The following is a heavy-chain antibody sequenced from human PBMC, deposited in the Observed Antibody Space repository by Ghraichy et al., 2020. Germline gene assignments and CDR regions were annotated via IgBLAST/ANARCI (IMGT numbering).Heavy chain of an antibody. CDR3: ARQLIVGATDFDY. Sequence: SETLSLTCTVSGGSISSSSYYWGWIRQPPGKGLEWIGSIYYSGSTYYNPSLKSRVTISVDTSKNQFSLKLSSVTAADTAVYYCARQLIVGATDFDYWGQGTLVTVSS. D-gene: IGHD1-26*01. J-gene: IGHJ4*02. CDR1: GGSISSSSYY. CDR2: IYYSGST. V-gene: IGHV4-39*01.